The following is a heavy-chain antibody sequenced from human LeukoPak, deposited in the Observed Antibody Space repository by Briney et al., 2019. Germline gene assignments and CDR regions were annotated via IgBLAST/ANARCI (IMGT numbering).Heavy chain of an antibody. D-gene: IGHD1-1*01. V-gene: IGHV3-48*02. CDR2: ITGSSSTM. Sequence: GGSLRLSCAASGFTFSSYDMNWVRQAPGKGLEWVSYITGSSSTMYYADSVKGRFTISRDNAKNSLYLQMNSLRDEGTAVYYCARESAYIPSSFDYWGQGILVTVSS. CDR3: ARESAYIPSSFDY. J-gene: IGHJ4*02. CDR1: GFTFSSYD.